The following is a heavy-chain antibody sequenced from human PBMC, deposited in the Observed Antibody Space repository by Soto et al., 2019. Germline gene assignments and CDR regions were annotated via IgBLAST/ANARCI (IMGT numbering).Heavy chain of an antibody. CDR2: IKQDGSEK. V-gene: IGHV3-7*01. CDR3: ARQLGYCSSTSCSDLYYYVDV. D-gene: IGHD2-2*01. Sequence: GGSLRLSCAASGFTFSSYWMSWVRQAPGKGLKWVANIKQDGSEKYYVDSVKGRFTISRDNAKNSLYLQMNSPRAEDTAVYYCARQLGYCSSTSCSDLYYYVDVWGKGTTVTVSS. CDR1: GFTFSSYW. J-gene: IGHJ6*03.